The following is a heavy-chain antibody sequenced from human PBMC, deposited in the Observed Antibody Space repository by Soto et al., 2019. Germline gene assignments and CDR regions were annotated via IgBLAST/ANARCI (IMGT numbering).Heavy chain of an antibody. D-gene: IGHD6-6*01. Sequence: QVQLVESGGGVVQPGRSLRLSCAASGFTFSSYGMHWVRQAPGKGLEWVAVISYDGSNKYYADSVKGRFTISRDNCKNTLYLQMNSLRAEDTAVYYCAKDGGSSTPGGLDVWGQGTTVTVSS. CDR2: ISYDGSNK. CDR1: GFTFSSYG. CDR3: AKDGGSSTPGGLDV. V-gene: IGHV3-30*18. J-gene: IGHJ6*02.